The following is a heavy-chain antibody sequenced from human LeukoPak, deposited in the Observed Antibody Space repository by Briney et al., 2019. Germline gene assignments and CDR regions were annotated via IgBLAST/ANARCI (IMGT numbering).Heavy chain of an antibody. CDR2: ISGSGGST. CDR1: GFTFSSYA. V-gene: IGHV3-23*01. J-gene: IGHJ4*02. Sequence: PGGSLRLSCAASGFTFSSYAMSWVRQAPGKGLEWVSAISGSGGSTYYADSVKGRFTISRDNSKNTLYLQMNSLRAEDTAVYYCAKGQGGYYYDSSGYYDQVNWGQGTLVTVSS. CDR3: AKGQGGYYYDSSGYYDQVN. D-gene: IGHD3-22*01.